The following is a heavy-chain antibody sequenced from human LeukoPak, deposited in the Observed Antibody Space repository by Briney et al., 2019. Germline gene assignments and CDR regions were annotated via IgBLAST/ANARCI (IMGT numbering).Heavy chain of an antibody. CDR3: ARDAAATPFDY. Sequence: SETLSLTCTVSGGSISSYYWSWIRQPPGKGLEWIGYIYYTGSTNSNPSLKSRVTMSVDTSKDQFSLKLSSVTAADTAVYYCARDAAATPFDYWGQGTLVTVSS. CDR2: IYYTGST. CDR1: GGSISSYY. D-gene: IGHD6-25*01. V-gene: IGHV4-59*01. J-gene: IGHJ4*02.